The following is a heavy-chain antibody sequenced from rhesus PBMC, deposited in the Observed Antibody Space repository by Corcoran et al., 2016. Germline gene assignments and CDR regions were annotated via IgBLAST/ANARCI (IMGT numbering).Heavy chain of an antibody. CDR2: IDGNSERN. D-gene: IGHD3-3*01. CDR3: GREPFWASDV. Sequence: QVQLQESGPGLVKPSETLSLTCAVSGASFSGYWWSWSCQTPVKGLEWIGEIDGNSERNTYNPPLKCRVTLSKDGAKNQLSLKLSSVTAEDTAIYDCGREPFWASDVWGPGVLVTVSS. J-gene: IGHJ5-1*01. CDR1: GASFSGYW. V-gene: IGHV4-80*01.